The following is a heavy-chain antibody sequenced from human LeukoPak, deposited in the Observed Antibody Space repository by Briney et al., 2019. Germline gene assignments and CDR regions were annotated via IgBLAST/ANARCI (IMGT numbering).Heavy chain of an antibody. J-gene: IGHJ4*02. CDR3: ARSGLRFLEWLLPDYFDY. D-gene: IGHD3-3*01. CDR1: GFTFSSYS. V-gene: IGHV3-21*01. CDR2: ISSSNSYI. Sequence: GGSLRLSCAASGFTFSSYSMNWVRQAPGKGLEWVSSISSSNSYIYYADSVKGRFTISRDNAKNSLYLQMNSLRAEDTAVYYCARSGLRFLEWLLPDYFDYWGQGTLVTVSS.